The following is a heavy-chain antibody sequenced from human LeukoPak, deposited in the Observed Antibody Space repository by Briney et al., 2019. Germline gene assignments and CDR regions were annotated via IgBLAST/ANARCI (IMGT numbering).Heavy chain of an antibody. CDR2: IWYGGSNK. D-gene: IGHD4-23*01. CDR3: AKVLAVTSYGAKSVFDH. V-gene: IGHV3-30*02. J-gene: IGHJ4*02. CDR1: GFTFSNYG. Sequence: GGSLRLSCAASGFTFSNYGMHWVRQAPGKGLEWVAFIWYGGSNKYYADSVKGRFTISRDNSKNTVYLQMNSLRAEDTALYYCAKVLAVTSYGAKSVFDHWGQGTLVTVSS.